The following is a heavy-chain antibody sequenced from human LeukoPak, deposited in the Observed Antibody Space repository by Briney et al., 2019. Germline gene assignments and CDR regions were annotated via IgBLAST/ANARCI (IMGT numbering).Heavy chain of an antibody. Sequence: SETLSLTCSVSGGSISSHYWSWLRQPAGKGLEWIGHIYSDGSVNYNPSVKSRVTVSVDTSKNQFSLKLYLVTAADTAVFYCARGPAASGYFDYWDQGTLVTVSS. D-gene: IGHD6-13*01. V-gene: IGHV4-4*07. CDR1: GGSISSHY. J-gene: IGHJ4*02. CDR2: IYSDGSV. CDR3: ARGPAASGYFDY.